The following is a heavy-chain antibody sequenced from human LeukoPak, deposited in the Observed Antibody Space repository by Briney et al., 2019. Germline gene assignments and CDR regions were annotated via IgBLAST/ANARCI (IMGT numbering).Heavy chain of an antibody. CDR1: GGSISPYY. CDR2: ISYSGST. D-gene: IGHD3-10*01. Sequence: PSETLSLTCTVSGGSISPYYWSWLRQPPGKGLEWIGYISYSGSTKNNPSLKSRRTISVDTSKNQSSLKLTSVTAADTAVYYCAKEGAESFPDAFDIWGQGTVITVSS. J-gene: IGHJ3*02. V-gene: IGHV4-59*01. CDR3: AKEGAESFPDAFDI.